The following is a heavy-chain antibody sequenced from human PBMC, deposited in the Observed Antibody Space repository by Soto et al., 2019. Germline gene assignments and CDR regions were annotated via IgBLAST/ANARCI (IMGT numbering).Heavy chain of an antibody. Sequence: EVQLVESGVGLVQPGASLRLSCAASGLTVSNNYMSWVRQAPGKGLVCVSVIYSGGSTFYADSVKGRFTISRDNTENSLYLQMNSLRAKDTAVYYCARGVYSYSRLESFHHWGQGTLVNVSS. CDR2: IYSGGST. D-gene: IGHD1-26*01. CDR3: ARGVYSYSRLESFHH. V-gene: IGHV3-66*01. CDR1: GLTVSNNY. J-gene: IGHJ1*01.